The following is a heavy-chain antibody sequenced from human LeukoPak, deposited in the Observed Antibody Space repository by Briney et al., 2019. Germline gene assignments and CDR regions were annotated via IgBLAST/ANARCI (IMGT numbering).Heavy chain of an antibody. D-gene: IGHD2-15*01. J-gene: IGHJ5*02. V-gene: IGHV3-48*04. CDR3: ARDNGGYCSGGSCYSGWFDP. CDR2: IRSTGETI. CDR1: GFTFSSYS. Sequence: GGSLRLSCAASGFTFSSYSMSWVRQAPGKGLEWVSYIRSTGETIYYADSVKGRFTISKDNAKNSLYLQMNSLRAEDTAVYYCARDNGGYCSGGSCYSGWFDPWGQGTLVTVSS.